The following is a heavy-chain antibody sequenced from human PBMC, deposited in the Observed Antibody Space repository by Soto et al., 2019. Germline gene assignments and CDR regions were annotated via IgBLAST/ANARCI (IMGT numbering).Heavy chain of an antibody. D-gene: IGHD2-2*01. J-gene: IGHJ5*02. CDR2: IGTAGDT. CDR3: ARSAGTLLLGGKNCSSTSCYSTPNNWFDP. Sequence: GGSLRLSCAASGFTFSSYDMHWVRQATGKGLEWVSAIGTAGDTYYPGSVKGRFTISRENAKNSLYLQMNSLRAGDTAVYYCARSAGTLLLGGKNCSSTSCYSTPNNWFDPWGQGTLVTVSS. CDR1: GFTFSSYD. V-gene: IGHV3-13*01.